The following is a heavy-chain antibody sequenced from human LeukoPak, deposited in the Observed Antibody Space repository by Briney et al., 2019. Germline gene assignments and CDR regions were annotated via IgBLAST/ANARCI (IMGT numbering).Heavy chain of an antibody. Sequence: GGSLRLSCVASGITFSSYPMHWVRQAPGKGMEYVSAISSDGGSPYYANSVKGRSTISRHNSKNALYLQMGSLRTEDMAVYYCARERGRNGAYDYWGQGTLVTVSS. J-gene: IGHJ4*02. V-gene: IGHV3-64*01. CDR3: ARERGRNGAYDY. D-gene: IGHD4-17*01. CDR1: GITFSSYP. CDR2: ISSDGGSP.